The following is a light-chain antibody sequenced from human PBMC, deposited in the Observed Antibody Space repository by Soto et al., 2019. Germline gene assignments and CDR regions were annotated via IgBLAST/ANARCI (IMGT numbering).Light chain of an antibody. CDR1: QSVSSY. CDR2: DAS. CDR3: QQRSNWPPLFT. J-gene: IGKJ3*01. Sequence: EIVLTQSPATLSLSPGERATLSCRASQSVSSYLAWYQQKPGQAPRLLIYDASNTATGMPARFSGSGSGTDFTLTISSLEPEDFAVYCCQQRSNWPPLFTFGPGTKVDIK. V-gene: IGKV3-11*01.